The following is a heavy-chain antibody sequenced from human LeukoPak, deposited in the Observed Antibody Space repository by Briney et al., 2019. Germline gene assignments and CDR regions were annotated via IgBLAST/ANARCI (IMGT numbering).Heavy chain of an antibody. V-gene: IGHV3-21*01. CDR1: GFTFSSYS. CDR2: ISSSSSYI. D-gene: IGHD3-16*02. CDR3: ARDSLITFGGVIAPGYFDY. Sequence: PGGSLRLSCAASGFTFSSYSMNWVRQAPGKGLEWVSSISSSSSYIYYADSVKGRFTISRDNAKNSLYLQMNSLRAEDTAVYYCARDSLITFGGVIAPGYFDYWGQGTLVTVSS. J-gene: IGHJ4*02.